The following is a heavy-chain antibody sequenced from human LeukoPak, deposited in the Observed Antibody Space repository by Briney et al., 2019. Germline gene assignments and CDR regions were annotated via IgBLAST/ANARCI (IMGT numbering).Heavy chain of an antibody. J-gene: IGHJ4*02. CDR3: AKDGGDLVVVAPCFDY. V-gene: IGHV3-23*01. CDR1: GFTFSSYA. D-gene: IGHD2-15*01. CDR2: ISGSGGST. Sequence: TGGSLRLSCAASGFTFSSYAMSWVRQAPGKGLEWVSAISGSGGSTYYADSVKGRFTISRDNSKNTLYLQMNSLRAEDTAVYYCAKDGGDLVVVAPCFDYWGQGTLVTVSS.